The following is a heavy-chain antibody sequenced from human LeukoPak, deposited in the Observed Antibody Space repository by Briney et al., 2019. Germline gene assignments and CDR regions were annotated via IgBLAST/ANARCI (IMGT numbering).Heavy chain of an antibody. J-gene: IGHJ6*03. V-gene: IGHV3-21*01. Sequence: GGSLRLSCGASGFTFSNYSMNWVRQAPGKGLEWVSSISSSSSYIYYADSVKGRFTISRDNAKNSLYLQMNSLRAEDTAVYYCARDPGGGWYWQSVCYYYYYMDVWGKGTRSPSP. D-gene: IGHD6-19*01. CDR2: ISSSSSYI. CDR1: GFTFSNYS. CDR3: ARDPGGGWYWQSVCYYYYYMDV.